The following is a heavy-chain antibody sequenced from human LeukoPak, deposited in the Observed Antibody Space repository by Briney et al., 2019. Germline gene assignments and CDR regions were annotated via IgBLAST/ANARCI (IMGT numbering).Heavy chain of an antibody. J-gene: IGHJ4*02. CDR2: ISYDGSNK. D-gene: IGHD3-22*01. CDR1: GFTFSSYA. Sequence: GRSLRLSCAASGFTFSSYAMHWVRQAPGKGLEWVAVISYDGSNKYYADSVKGRFTISRDNSKNTLYLQMNSLRAEDTAVYYCARIGISGYLPLDYWGQGTLVTVSS. CDR3: ARIGISGYLPLDY. V-gene: IGHV3-30*04.